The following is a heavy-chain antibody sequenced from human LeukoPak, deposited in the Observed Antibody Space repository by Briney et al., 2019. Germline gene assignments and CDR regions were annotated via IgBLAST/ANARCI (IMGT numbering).Heavy chain of an antibody. CDR3: ATQDSSHY. J-gene: IGHJ4*02. CDR1: GDSVSSTNYY. V-gene: IGHV4-39*01. CDR2: IRYSESA. Sequence: SETLSLTCTVSGDSVSSTNYYSGWFRQPPGRGLEWIASIRYSESAYYSPSLKSRATISVDTSKNQFSLRLRSLTATDTAVYYCATQDSSHYWGQGTLVTVSS. D-gene: IGHD3-22*01.